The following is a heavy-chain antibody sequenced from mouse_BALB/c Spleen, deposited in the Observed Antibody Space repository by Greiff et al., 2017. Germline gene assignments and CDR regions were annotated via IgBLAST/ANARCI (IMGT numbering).Heavy chain of an antibody. Sequence: EVKLVESGGGLVKPGGSLKLSCAASGFTFSDYYMYWVRQTPEKRLEWVATISDGGSYTYYPDSVKGRFTISRDNAKNNLYLQMSSLKSEDTAMYYCARGITTATRWFAYWGQGTLVTVSA. CDR2: ISDGGSYT. V-gene: IGHV5-4*02. CDR3: ARGITTATRWFAY. D-gene: IGHD1-2*01. J-gene: IGHJ3*01. CDR1: GFTFSDYY.